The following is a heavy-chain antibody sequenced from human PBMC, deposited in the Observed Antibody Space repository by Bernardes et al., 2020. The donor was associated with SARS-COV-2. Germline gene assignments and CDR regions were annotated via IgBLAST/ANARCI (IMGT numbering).Heavy chain of an antibody. CDR3: ARDLGYCTNGVCSP. CDR2: INPDGSST. J-gene: IGHJ5*02. CDR1: GFTFSSSW. Sequence: GGSLRLSRAASGFTFSSSWMHWVRQIPGKGLVWVSRINPDGSSTSYADSVKGRFTISRDNAKNTLFLQMNSLRAEDTAMYYCARDLGYCTNGVCSPWGQGTLVTVSS. D-gene: IGHD2-8*01. V-gene: IGHV3-74*01.